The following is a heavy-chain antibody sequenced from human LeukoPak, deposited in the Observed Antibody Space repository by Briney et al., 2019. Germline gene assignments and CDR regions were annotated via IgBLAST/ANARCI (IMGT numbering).Heavy chain of an antibody. CDR2: INQGGSDK. D-gene: IGHD5-24*01. J-gene: IGHJ1*01. CDR1: GFTFSGHW. CDR3: ATLLVNGYKNKFFQE. Sequence: PGGSLRLSCAASGFTFSGHWMSWVRQAPGKGLEWVANINQGGSDKYYVDSVKGRFTISRDNANNLLYLQMNSLRAEDTAVYYCATLLVNGYKNKFFQEWGQGTLVTVSS. V-gene: IGHV3-7*01.